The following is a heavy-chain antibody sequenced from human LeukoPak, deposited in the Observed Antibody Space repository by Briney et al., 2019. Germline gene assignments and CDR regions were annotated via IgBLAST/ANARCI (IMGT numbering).Heavy chain of an antibody. CDR3: AKVVVGHDDAFDI. D-gene: IGHD2-15*01. Sequence: GGSLRLSCAASGFTFSSYAMHWVRQAPGEGLEWVAVISYDGSNKYYADSVKGRFTISRDNSKNTLYLQMNSLRAEDTAVYYCAKVVVGHDDAFDIWGQGTMVTVSS. J-gene: IGHJ3*02. V-gene: IGHV3-30*04. CDR1: GFTFSSYA. CDR2: ISYDGSNK.